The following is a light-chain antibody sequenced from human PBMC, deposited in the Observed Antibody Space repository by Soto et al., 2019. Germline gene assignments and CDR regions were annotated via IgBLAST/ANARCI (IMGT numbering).Light chain of an antibody. J-gene: IGKJ5*01. Sequence: DIQMTQSPSSLSASIGDRVTITCRASQSMSSYLNWYQQKPGKVPKLLIYAATNVQSGVPSRFSGRGAGTDFTLTIGSLQPEDFGTYYCQQTYSAPITFGQGTRLEIK. V-gene: IGKV1-39*01. CDR2: AAT. CDR1: QSMSSY. CDR3: QQTYSAPIT.